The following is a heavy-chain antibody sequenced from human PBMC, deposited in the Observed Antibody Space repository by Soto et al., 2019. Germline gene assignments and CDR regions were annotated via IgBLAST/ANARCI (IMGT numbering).Heavy chain of an antibody. Sequence: QVQLVQSGAEVRKPGSSVRVACKASGDKFSTYAINWVRQVPGQGLEWLGGIITFFGAAMYAQKFQGRVTITADESATTAYMELSSLRSEDTAVYYCARGGKERFRVSGMDVWGQGTTVTVSS. CDR1: GDKFSTYA. CDR3: ARGGKERFRVSGMDV. D-gene: IGHD1-1*01. J-gene: IGHJ6*02. V-gene: IGHV1-69*01. CDR2: IITFFGAA.